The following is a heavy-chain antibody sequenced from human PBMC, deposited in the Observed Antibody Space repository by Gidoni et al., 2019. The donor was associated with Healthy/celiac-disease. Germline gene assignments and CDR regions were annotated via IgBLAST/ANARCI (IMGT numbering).Heavy chain of an antibody. D-gene: IGHD6-19*01. CDR3: ARESLAVADWFDP. Sequence: EVQLVESGGGLVKPGGSLRRSCPAPGFPFSSSRMNWVRQAPGKGLEWVSSISSSSSYIYYADSVKGRFTISRDNAKNSLYLQMNSLRAEDTAVYYCARESLAVADWFDPWGQGTLVTVSS. CDR2: ISSSSSYI. CDR1: GFPFSSSR. J-gene: IGHJ5*02. V-gene: IGHV3-21*01.